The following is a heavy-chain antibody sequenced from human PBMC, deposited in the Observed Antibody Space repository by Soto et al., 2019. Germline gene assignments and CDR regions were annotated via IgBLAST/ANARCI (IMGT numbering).Heavy chain of an antibody. D-gene: IGHD4-17*01. CDR1: GFSFSSYG. Sequence: QVQLVESGGGVVQPGRYLRLSCAASGFSFSSYGMHWVRQAPGKGLEWVAVILDDGSDKDYPDAVKGRFTISRDNSKNTLYLEINSMRAEDTAVYYCARDDDYGDNGLDYWGQGTLVTVSS. V-gene: IGHV3-33*01. CDR3: ARDDDYGDNGLDY. CDR2: ILDDGSDK. J-gene: IGHJ4*02.